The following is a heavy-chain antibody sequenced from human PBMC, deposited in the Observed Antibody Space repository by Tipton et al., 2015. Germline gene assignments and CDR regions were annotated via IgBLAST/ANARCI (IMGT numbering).Heavy chain of an antibody. D-gene: IGHD4-23*01. CDR1: GGSFSGYY. CDR3: ARERLRWGYYYYYGMDV. V-gene: IGHV4-34*01. Sequence: TLSLTCAVYGGSFSGYYWSWIRQPPGKGLEWIGEINHSGSTNYNPSLKSRVTISVDTSKNQFSLKLSSVTAADTAVYYCARERLRWGYYYYYGMDVWGQGTMVTVSS. J-gene: IGHJ6*02. CDR2: INHSGST.